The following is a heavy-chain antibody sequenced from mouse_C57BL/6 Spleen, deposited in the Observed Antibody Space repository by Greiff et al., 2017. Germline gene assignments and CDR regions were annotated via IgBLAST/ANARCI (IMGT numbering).Heavy chain of an antibody. D-gene: IGHD2-5*01. J-gene: IGHJ4*01. CDR1: GFTFSDYG. CDR2: ISSGSSTI. Sequence: EVKLVESGGGLVKPGGSLKLSCAASGFTFSDYGMHWVRQAPEKGLEWVAYISSGSSTIYYADTVKGRFTISRDNAKNTLFLQMTSLRSEDTAMYYCARLYSNYDYYAMDYWGQGASVTVSS. CDR3: ARLYSNYDYYAMDY. V-gene: IGHV5-17*01.